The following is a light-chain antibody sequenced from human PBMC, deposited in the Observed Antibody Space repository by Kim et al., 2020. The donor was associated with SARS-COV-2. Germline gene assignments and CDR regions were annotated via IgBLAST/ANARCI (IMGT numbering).Light chain of an antibody. J-gene: IGKJ2*01. Sequence: DIQMTQSPSTLSASVGDRVTITCRASQSISSWLAWYQQKPGKAPKLLIYKASSLEGGVPSRFSGSGSGTEFTLTISSLQPDDFATYYCQHYSSNSGYTFGQGTKLEI. CDR2: KAS. CDR3: QHYSSNSGYT. V-gene: IGKV1-5*03. CDR1: QSISSW.